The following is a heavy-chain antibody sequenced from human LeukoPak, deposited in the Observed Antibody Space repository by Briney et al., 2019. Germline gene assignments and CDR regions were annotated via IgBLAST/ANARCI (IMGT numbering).Heavy chain of an antibody. J-gene: IGHJ4*02. CDR3: AAQQWLGLDY. D-gene: IGHD6-19*01. V-gene: IGHV3-30-3*01. CDR2: ISYDGSNK. Sequence: PGGSLRLSCAASGFTFSSYAMHWVRQAPGKGLEWVAVISYDGSNKYYADSVKGRFTISRDNSKNTLYLQMNSLRAEDTAVYYCAAQQWLGLDYWGQGTLVTVSS. CDR1: GFTFSSYA.